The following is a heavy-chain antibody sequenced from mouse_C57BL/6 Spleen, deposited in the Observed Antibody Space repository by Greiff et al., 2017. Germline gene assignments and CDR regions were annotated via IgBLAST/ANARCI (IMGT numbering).Heavy chain of an antibody. CDR3: ARGSSPYAMDY. D-gene: IGHD1-1*01. Sequence: QVQLQQPGAELVRPGTSVKLSCKASGYTFTSYWMHWLKQRPGPGLEWIGVIDPSDSYTNYNQTFKGKATLTVDTSSSTAYMQLSSLTSEDSAVYYCARGSSPYAMDYWGQGTSVTVSS. V-gene: IGHV1-59*01. CDR1: GYTFTSYW. J-gene: IGHJ4*01. CDR2: IDPSDSYT.